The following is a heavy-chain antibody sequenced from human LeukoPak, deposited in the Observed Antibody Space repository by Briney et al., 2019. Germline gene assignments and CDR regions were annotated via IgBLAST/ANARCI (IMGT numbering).Heavy chain of an antibody. J-gene: IGHJ4*02. CDR2: IDPSDSCT. Sequence: GESLKISCKGSGYSFTSYWISWVRQMPGKGLEWMGRIDPSDSCTNYSPSFQGHVTISADKSISTAYLQWSGLKASDTAMYYCASLREGGSGWYDYWGQGTLVTVSS. CDR3: ASLREGGSGWYDY. D-gene: IGHD6-19*01. CDR1: GYSFTSYW. V-gene: IGHV5-10-1*01.